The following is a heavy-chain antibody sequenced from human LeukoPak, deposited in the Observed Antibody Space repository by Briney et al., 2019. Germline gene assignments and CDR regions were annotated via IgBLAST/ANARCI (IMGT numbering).Heavy chain of an antibody. V-gene: IGHV5-51*01. J-gene: IGHJ4*02. D-gene: IGHD3-10*01. Sequence: GESLKISCEVSGYIFTDYWIAWVRQTPAKGLEWMGIIYPRDSDIKYSPSFQGQVTISADKSTSTTYLHWDTLEASDNAMYYCARLAGVLAVGGEDYWGQGTLVTVSS. CDR1: GYIFTDYW. CDR3: ARLAGVLAVGGEDY. CDR2: IYPRDSDI.